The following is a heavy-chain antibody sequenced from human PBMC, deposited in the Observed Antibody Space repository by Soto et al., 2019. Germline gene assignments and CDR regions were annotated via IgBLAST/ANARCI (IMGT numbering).Heavy chain of an antibody. CDR1: GFTFDDYG. CDR3: ARDSGKGASLYYFDY. V-gene: IGHV3-20*04. Sequence: EVQLVESGGGVVRPGGSLRLSCSASGFTFDDYGMSWVRQAPGKGLEWVSGINWNGGSTGYADSVKGRFTISRDNAKNSLYLQMNSLRAEDTALYYCARDSGKGASLYYFDYWGQGTLVTVSS. D-gene: IGHD1-26*01. J-gene: IGHJ4*02. CDR2: INWNGGST.